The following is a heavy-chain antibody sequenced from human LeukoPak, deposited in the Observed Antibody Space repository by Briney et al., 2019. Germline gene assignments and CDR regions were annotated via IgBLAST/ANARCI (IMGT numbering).Heavy chain of an antibody. Sequence: GGSLRLSCAASGFTFSSYWMSWVRQAPGKGLEWVANIKQDGSEKYYVDSVKGRFTISRDNAKNPLYLQMNSLRAEDTAVYYCARDAGGSNYDILTGPGYWGQGTLVTVSS. CDR1: GFTFSSYW. J-gene: IGHJ4*02. CDR2: IKQDGSEK. D-gene: IGHD3-9*01. CDR3: ARDAGGSNYDILTGPGY. V-gene: IGHV3-7*01.